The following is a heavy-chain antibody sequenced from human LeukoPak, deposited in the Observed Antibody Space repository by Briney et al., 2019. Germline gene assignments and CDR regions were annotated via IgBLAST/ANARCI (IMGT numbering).Heavy chain of an antibody. J-gene: IGHJ4*02. CDR1: GFTFSSYA. Sequence: GGSLRLSCAASGFTFSSYAMHWVRQAPGKGLEWVAVISYDGSNKYYADSVKGRFTISRDNSKNTLYLQMNSLRAEDTAVYYCAREGFGPIVVVYFDYWGQGTLVTVSS. CDR3: AREGFGPIVVVYFDY. V-gene: IGHV3-30-3*01. CDR2: ISYDGSNK. D-gene: IGHD3-22*01.